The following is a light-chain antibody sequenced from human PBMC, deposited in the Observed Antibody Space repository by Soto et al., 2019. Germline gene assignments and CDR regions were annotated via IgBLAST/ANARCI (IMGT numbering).Light chain of an antibody. CDR2: GAS. Sequence: EVVLTQSPGTLSLSPGERATLSCRASQSVGSSYLAWYQQKPGQAPRLLIYGASSRATGIPDRFSGSGSGTDFSLTISRLEPEDFAVYYCQQYSSSPITFGQGTRLENK. CDR3: QQYSSSPIT. CDR1: QSVGSSY. J-gene: IGKJ5*01. V-gene: IGKV3-20*01.